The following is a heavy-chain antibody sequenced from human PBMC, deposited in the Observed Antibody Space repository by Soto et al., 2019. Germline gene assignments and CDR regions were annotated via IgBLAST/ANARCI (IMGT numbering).Heavy chain of an antibody. J-gene: IGHJ4*02. D-gene: IGHD2-15*01. CDR3: AKDGIAWH. Sequence: GGSLRLSSTASGFTFGDYTMHWVRQAPGKGLEWVSLITWDGINIEYADSVRGRFTISRDNSKNSLYLQMNGLRHEDTAFYYCAKDGIAWHWGQGTLVTVSS. CDR2: ITWDGINI. CDR1: GFTFGDYT. V-gene: IGHV3-43*01.